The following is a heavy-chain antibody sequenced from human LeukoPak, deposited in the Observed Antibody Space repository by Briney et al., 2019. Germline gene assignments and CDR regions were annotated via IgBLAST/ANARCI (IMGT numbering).Heavy chain of an antibody. D-gene: IGHD3-3*01. CDR2: INSDGSST. CDR3: AREGRGGYYGFDY. Sequence: GGSLRLSCAASGFAFSSSWMHWVRQAPGKGLVWVSRINSDGSSTNYADSVKGRFTISRDNAKNTLYLQMNSLRAEDTAVYYCAREGRGGYYGFDYWGQGTLVTVSS. J-gene: IGHJ4*02. V-gene: IGHV3-74*01. CDR1: GFAFSSSW.